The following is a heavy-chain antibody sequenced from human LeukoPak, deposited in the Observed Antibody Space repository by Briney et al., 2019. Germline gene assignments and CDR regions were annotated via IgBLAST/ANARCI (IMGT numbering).Heavy chain of an antibody. V-gene: IGHV3-21*01. CDR2: ISTSSSYI. J-gene: IGHJ5*02. Sequence: GGSLRLSCAASGFTFSSYSMNWVRQAPGKGLEWVSSISTSSSYIYYADSVKGRFTISRDNAKRSLFLQMNNLRAADTAMYYCARGRAVVAASDSWFDPWGQGTLVTVSS. CDR1: GFTFSSYS. D-gene: IGHD2-15*01. CDR3: ARGRAVVAASDSWFDP.